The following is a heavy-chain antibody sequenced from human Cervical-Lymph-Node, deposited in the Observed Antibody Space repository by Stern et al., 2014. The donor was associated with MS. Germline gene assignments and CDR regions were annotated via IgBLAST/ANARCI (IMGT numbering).Heavy chain of an antibody. D-gene: IGHD3-22*01. Sequence: EVQLLESGGGLVQPGGSLRLSCAASGFSFSIYWMHWVRQAPGKGLVWVAHINSDGSDTNYADSVKGRFTISRDNAKNTLYLQMNSLRAEDTAVYYCTRDYGQPDSFNIWGQGTMVTVS. CDR3: TRDYGQPDSFNI. J-gene: IGHJ3*02. CDR1: GFSFSIYW. CDR2: INSDGSDT. V-gene: IGHV3-74*01.